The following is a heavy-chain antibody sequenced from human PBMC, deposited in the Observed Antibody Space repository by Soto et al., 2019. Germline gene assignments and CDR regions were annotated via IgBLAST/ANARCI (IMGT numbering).Heavy chain of an antibody. D-gene: IGHD3-3*01. CDR3: ARGYYDFWSGYYPD. CDR1: GYTFTSYA. Sequence: QVQLVQSGAEVKKPGASVKVSCKASGYTFTSYAMHWVRQAPGQRLEWMGWINAGNGNTKYSQKFQGRVTITRDTSASTAYMELGSLSSEDTAVYYCARGYYDFWSGYYPDWGQGTMVTVFS. V-gene: IGHV1-3*01. J-gene: IGHJ4*02. CDR2: INAGNGNT.